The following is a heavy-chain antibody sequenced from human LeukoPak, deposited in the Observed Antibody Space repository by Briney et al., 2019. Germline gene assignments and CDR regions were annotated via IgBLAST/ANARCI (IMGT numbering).Heavy chain of an antibody. V-gene: IGHV3-23*01. CDR2: ISGSGGIT. CDR3: ARDTSSGYFDAFDI. J-gene: IGHJ3*02. D-gene: IGHD3-22*01. CDR1: GFTFISYA. Sequence: PGGSLRLSCAASGFTFISYAMSWVRQAPGKGLEWVSVISGSGGITYYADSVKGRFTISRDNSKNTLYLQMNSLRAEDTAVYYCARDTSSGYFDAFDIWGQGTMVTVSS.